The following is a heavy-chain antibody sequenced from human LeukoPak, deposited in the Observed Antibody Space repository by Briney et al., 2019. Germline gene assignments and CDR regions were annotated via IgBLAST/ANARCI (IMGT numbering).Heavy chain of an antibody. D-gene: IGHD2-21*01. V-gene: IGHV3-23*01. Sequence: VGSLRLSCAASGFTFSDYAMSWVRQAPGKGPEWISVISGSGDRTYYADSVKGRFTISRDISKNTLYLQMSSLRAEDTAVYYCASGYSVQHYFDYWGQGTLVTVSS. CDR2: ISGSGDRT. CDR1: GFTFSDYA. J-gene: IGHJ4*02. CDR3: ASGYSVQHYFDY.